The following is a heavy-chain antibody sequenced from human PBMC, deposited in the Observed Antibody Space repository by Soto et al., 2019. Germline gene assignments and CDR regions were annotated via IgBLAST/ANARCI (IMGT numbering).Heavy chain of an antibody. Sequence: QVQLVQSGAEVKKPGASVKVSCKASGYTLTSYGISWVRQAPGQGLEWMGWIRAYNGKTNYAQKLQGRVTMTTETSTSTAYMERRSPRSDDTAVYDCGRDLPTMDVWGQGTRVTVSS. CDR1: GYTLTSYG. CDR2: IRAYNGKT. J-gene: IGHJ6*02. CDR3: GRDLPTMDV. V-gene: IGHV1-18*01.